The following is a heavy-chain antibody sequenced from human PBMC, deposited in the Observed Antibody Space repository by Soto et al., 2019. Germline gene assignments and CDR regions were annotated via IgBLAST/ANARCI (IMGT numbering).Heavy chain of an antibody. J-gene: IGHJ6*02. D-gene: IGHD6-6*01. Sequence: SETMSLTCTVSGGSINSGGYYWTWIHQHPGKGLEWIGYNYYSGITYYNPSLKSRVTISLDTSKNQFSLKLSSVTSADTAVYYCARGSSIAGLYYGMDVWGQGTTVTVSS. CDR3: ARGSSIAGLYYGMDV. V-gene: IGHV4-31*03. CDR2: NYYSGIT. CDR1: GGSINSGGYY.